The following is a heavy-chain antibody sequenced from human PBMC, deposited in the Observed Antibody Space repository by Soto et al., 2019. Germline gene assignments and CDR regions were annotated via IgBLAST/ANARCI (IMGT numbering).Heavy chain of an antibody. Sequence: QVQLVQSGAEVKKPGSSVKVSCKASGGTFSSYAISWVRQAPGQGLEWMGVIIPILGTANYAQKFQGRATITADDSTSTAYMGLSGLRFEDTAVYYCARCITVTTLWVFGGFDPWGQGTLVTVSS. J-gene: IGHJ5*02. CDR1: GGTFSSYA. CDR2: IIPILGTA. D-gene: IGHD1-7*01. CDR3: ARCITVTTLWVFGGFDP. V-gene: IGHV1-69*01.